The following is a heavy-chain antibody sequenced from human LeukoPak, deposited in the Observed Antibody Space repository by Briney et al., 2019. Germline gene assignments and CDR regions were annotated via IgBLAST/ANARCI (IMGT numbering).Heavy chain of an antibody. Sequence: ASVKASCKASGYTFTGYYMHWVRQAPGQGLEWMGWINPNSGGTNYAQKFQGRVTMTRDTSIGTASMEFSSLTSDDTAVYYCARQSGTYWGLDYWGQGTLVTISS. D-gene: IGHD1-26*01. CDR1: GYTFTGYY. CDR3: ARQSGTYWGLDY. J-gene: IGHJ4*02. CDR2: INPNSGGT. V-gene: IGHV1-2*02.